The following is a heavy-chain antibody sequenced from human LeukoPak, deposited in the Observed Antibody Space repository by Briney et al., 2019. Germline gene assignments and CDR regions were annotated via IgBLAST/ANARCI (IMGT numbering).Heavy chain of an antibody. Sequence: PSETLSLTCTVSGGSISSGDYYWSWIRQPPGKGLEWIVYIYYSGSTYNNPSLKSRVTISVDTSKNQFSLKLSSVTAADTAVYYCARVLLWFGDFDYWGQGTLVTVSS. CDR1: GGSISSGDYY. D-gene: IGHD3-10*01. V-gene: IGHV4-30-4*08. J-gene: IGHJ4*02. CDR2: IYYSGST. CDR3: ARVLLWFGDFDY.